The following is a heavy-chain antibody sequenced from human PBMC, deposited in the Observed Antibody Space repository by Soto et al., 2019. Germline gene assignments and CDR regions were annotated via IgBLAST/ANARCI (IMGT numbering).Heavy chain of an antibody. CDR2: LWRAGLT. Sequence: GDLRLPSADSGLSVSSKYMTWVRPAPGKGLEWVSILWRAGLTNYADSVKGRFTISRDNFKNKVYVQMNGLGVDYSGVYFCAPELPPGLWGQGTRVTV. CDR3: APELPPGL. D-gene: IGHD2-15*01. J-gene: IGHJ4*01. V-gene: IGHV3-53*01. CDR1: GLSVSSKY.